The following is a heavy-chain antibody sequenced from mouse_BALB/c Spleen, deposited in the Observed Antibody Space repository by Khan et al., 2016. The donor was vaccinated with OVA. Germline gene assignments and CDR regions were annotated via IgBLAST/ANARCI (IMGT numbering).Heavy chain of an antibody. D-gene: IGHD1-3*01. CDR3: VRAEYNDRIAY. J-gene: IGHJ3*01. V-gene: IGHV2-9-2*01. Sequence: QVQLKESGPGLVAPSQSLSITCTVSGFSLTSYDISWIRQSLGKVLEWLGVIWNGGGTNYNSAFMSRLSISKDNSKSQVFLKLNSLQTDDTDIYXCVRAEYNDRIAYWCQGTLATVSA. CDR2: IWNGGGT. CDR1: GFSLTSYD.